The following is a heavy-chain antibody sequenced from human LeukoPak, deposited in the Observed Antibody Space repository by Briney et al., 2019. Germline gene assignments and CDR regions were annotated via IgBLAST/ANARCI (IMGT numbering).Heavy chain of an antibody. D-gene: IGHD2/OR15-2a*01. CDR3: ARAVAWGSIRLLFDY. V-gene: IGHV3-7*01. CDR1: GFTFSSYW. CDR2: IKQDGSEK. J-gene: IGHJ4*02. Sequence: GGSLRLSCAASGFTFSSYWMSWVRQAPGKGLEWVANIKQDGSEKYYVDSEKGRFTISRDNAKNSLYLQMNSLRAEDTAVYYCARAVAWGSIRLLFDYWGQGTLVTVSS.